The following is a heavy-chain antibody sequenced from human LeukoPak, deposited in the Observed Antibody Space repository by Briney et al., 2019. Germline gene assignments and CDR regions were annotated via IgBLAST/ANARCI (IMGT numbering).Heavy chain of an antibody. CDR1: GGSISSGDYY. D-gene: IGHD3-10*01. Sequence: PSETLSLTCTVSGGSISSGDYYWSWIRQPPGKGLEWIGYIYYSGSTYYNPSLKSRVTISVDTSKNQFSLKLSSVTAVDTAVYYCARDKGYYGSGSYPISWGQGTLVTVSS. V-gene: IGHV4-30-4*01. CDR2: IYYSGST. J-gene: IGHJ5*02. CDR3: ARDKGYYGSGSYPIS.